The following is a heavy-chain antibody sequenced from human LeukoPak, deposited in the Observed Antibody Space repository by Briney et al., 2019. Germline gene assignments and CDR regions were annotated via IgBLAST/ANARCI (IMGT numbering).Heavy chain of an antibody. J-gene: IGHJ4*02. CDR3: ASHRPAAVD. V-gene: IGHV3-21*01. D-gene: IGHD2-2*01. Sequence: GGSLRLSCAASGFSFSSYSMSWVRQAPGKGLEWVSFIRRSSSDKYHADSVKGRFTISRDNAKNSLYLQMNSLRAEDTAVYYCASHRPAAVDWGEGTLLTVSP. CDR1: GFSFSSYS. CDR2: IRRSSSDK.